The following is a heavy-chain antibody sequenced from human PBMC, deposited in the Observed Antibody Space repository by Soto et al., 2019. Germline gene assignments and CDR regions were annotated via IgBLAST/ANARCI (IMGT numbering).Heavy chain of an antibody. D-gene: IGHD2-2*02. CDR2: ISGSFGST. Sequence: PGGSLRLSCVASGFSFSSYAMNWVRQAPGKGLEWVSTISGSFGSTYYADSVQGRFTISRDNSKNTLYLQMNSLRAEDTAVYYCAKDHCSSTSCHTIYYYYGMDVWGQGTTVTVSS. CDR1: GFSFSSYA. V-gene: IGHV3-23*01. CDR3: AKDHCSSTSCHTIYYYYGMDV. J-gene: IGHJ6*02.